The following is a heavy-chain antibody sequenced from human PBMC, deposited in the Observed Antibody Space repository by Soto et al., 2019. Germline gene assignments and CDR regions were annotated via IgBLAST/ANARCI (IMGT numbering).Heavy chain of an antibody. Sequence: GGSLRLSCAASGFTFSDYYMSWIRQAPGKGLEWVSYISSSGSTIYYADSVKGRFTISRDNAKNSLYLQMNSLRAEDTAVYYCARDGYSGYEVVYYYYMDVWGKGTTVTVSS. CDR3: ARDGYSGYEVVYYYYMDV. V-gene: IGHV3-11*01. J-gene: IGHJ6*03. CDR2: ISSSGSTI. D-gene: IGHD5-12*01. CDR1: GFTFSDYY.